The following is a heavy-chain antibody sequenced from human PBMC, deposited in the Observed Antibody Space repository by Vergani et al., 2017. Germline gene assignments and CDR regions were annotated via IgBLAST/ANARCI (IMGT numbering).Heavy chain of an antibody. J-gene: IGHJ4*02. CDR1: GFTFSSYG. V-gene: IGHV3-33*06. D-gene: IGHD2-15*01. Sequence: QVQLVESGGGVVQPGRSLRLSCAASGFTFSSYGMHWVRQAPGKGLEWVAVIWYDGSNKYYADSVKGRFTISRDNSKNTLYLQMNSLRAEDTAVYYCAKGVANGVPIDYWGQGTLVTVSS. CDR3: AKGVANGVPIDY. CDR2: IWYDGSNK.